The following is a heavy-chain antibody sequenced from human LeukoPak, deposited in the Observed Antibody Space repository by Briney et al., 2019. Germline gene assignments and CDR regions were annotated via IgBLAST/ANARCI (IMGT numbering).Heavy chain of an antibody. D-gene: IGHD1-26*01. J-gene: IGHJ5*02. V-gene: IGHV4-34*01. CDR2: VNHSGST. CDR3: AREGPSSSGSYLNCFDP. Sequence: SETLSLTCAVYGGSFTGYYWSWVRQPPEKGLEWIGEVNHSGSTKYNPSLKSRVTISVDTSKNQFSLKLSSVTAADTAVYYCAREGPSSSGSYLNCFDPWGQGTLVTVSS. CDR1: GGSFTGYY.